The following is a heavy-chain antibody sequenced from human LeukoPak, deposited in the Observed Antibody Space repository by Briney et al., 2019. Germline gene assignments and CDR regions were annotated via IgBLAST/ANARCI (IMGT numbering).Heavy chain of an antibody. J-gene: IGHJ5*02. CDR2: IYYNGST. Sequence: SETLSLTCTVSGGSISRYYWSWIRQPPGKGLEWIGNIYYNGSTNYKSSLKSRVTISVHTSKNQFSLNLRSLTAADTAVYYCARGGYSGYAFDRWGQGTRVTVSS. D-gene: IGHD5-12*01. V-gene: IGHV4-59*01. CDR1: GGSISRYY. CDR3: ARGGYSGYAFDR.